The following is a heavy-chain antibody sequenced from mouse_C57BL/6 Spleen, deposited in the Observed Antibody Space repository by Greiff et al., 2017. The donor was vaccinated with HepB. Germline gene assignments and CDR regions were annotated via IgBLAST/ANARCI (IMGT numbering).Heavy chain of an antibody. CDR2: IDPSDSYT. CDR1: GYTFTSYW. V-gene: IGHV1-50*01. CDR3: ARSSDRDMDY. J-gene: IGHJ4*01. D-gene: IGHD3-2*01. Sequence: QVQLQQPGAELVKPGASVKLSCKASGYTFTSYWMQWVKQRPGQGLEWIGEIDPSDSYTNYNQKFKGKATLTVDTSSSTAYMQLSSLTSEDSAVYYCARSSDRDMDYWGQGTSVTVSS.